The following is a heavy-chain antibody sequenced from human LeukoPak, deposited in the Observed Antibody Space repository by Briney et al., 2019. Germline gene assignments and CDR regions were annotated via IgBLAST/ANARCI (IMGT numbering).Heavy chain of an antibody. V-gene: IGHV3-7*01. CDR1: GFTFSSYW. CDR3: ARPRWQQLSRNWFDP. CDR2: IKQDGSEK. Sequence: GGSLRLSCAASGFTFSSYWMSWVRQAPGKGLEWVANIKQDGSEKYYVNSVRGRFTISRDNAKNSLYLQMNSLRAEDTAVYYCARPRWQQLSRNWFDPWGQGTLVTVSS. D-gene: IGHD6-13*01. J-gene: IGHJ5*02.